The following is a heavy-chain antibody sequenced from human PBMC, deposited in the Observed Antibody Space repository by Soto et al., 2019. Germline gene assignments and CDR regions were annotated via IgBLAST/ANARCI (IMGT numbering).Heavy chain of an antibody. CDR3: ARGIPKNTEAFDV. J-gene: IGHJ3*01. CDR2: IVPSGGRV. CDR1: GNTLTDSY. D-gene: IGHD2-21*01. V-gene: IGHV1-46*01. Sequence: QVQLVQSGAELKKPGASVRLSCKASGNTLTDSYINWVRQAPGQGLEWMGWIVPSGGRVTYARKFQGRATMTSDPSTRTVYVDLTGLRSGDSAMYFWARGIPKNTEAFDVWGQGTLVTVSS.